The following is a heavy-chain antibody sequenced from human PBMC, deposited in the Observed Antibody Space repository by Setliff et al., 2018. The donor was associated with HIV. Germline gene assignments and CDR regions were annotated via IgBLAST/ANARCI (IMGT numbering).Heavy chain of an antibody. CDR3: ARGALVPAAIGAYYYYMDV. V-gene: IGHV7-4-1*02. J-gene: IGHJ6*03. CDR1: GYTFTSYA. Sequence: GASVKVSCKASGYTFTSYAMNWVRQAPGQGLEWMGWISTNTGNPAYAQGFTGRFVFSLDTSVSTAYLQISSLKAEDTAVYYCARGALVPAAIGAYYYYMDVWGKGTTVTVSS. CDR2: ISTNTGNP. D-gene: IGHD2-2*01.